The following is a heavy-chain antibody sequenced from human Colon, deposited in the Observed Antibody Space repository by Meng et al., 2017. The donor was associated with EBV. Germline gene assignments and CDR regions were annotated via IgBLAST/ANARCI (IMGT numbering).Heavy chain of an antibody. CDR2: IYYSAST. D-gene: IGHD2-15*01. Sequence: HEAYTGPWLPSVVLCLTSVVPVCSDGNCWRERVGQTPMKSLYCIGYIYYSASTNYNPSLKGRVTTSVDTTKNQFALKLSSVASAATADYYCATDCISWFDPWGQGTLVTVSS. J-gene: IGHJ5*02. V-gene: IGHV4-59*02. CDR3: ATDCISWFDP. CDR1: VCSDGNCW.